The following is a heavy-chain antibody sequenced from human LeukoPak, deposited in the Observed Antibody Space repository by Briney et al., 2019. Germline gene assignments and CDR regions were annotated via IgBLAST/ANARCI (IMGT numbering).Heavy chain of an antibody. J-gene: IGHJ4*02. CDR2: INPYSGET. CDR1: GYTFNGYH. Sequence: ASVKVSCLASGYTFNGYHIHWVRQAPGQGLGWMGRINPYSGETNFAQKFQGRVTMTRDTSITTAYKDLSSLTPDDTAVYFCARDQGSLTRSWYSGYWGQGTQVTVSS. V-gene: IGHV1-2*06. CDR3: ARDQGSLTRSWYSGY. D-gene: IGHD6-13*01.